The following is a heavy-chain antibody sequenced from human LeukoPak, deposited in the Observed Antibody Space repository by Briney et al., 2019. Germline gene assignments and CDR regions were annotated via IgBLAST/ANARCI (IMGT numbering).Heavy chain of an antibody. CDR3: ARDQDSSSWYYRYYYYGMDV. Sequence: GGSLRLSCAASGFTFSSYWMHWVRHAPGKGLVWVSRISSDGSSTSYADSVKGRFTISRDNAKNTLYLQMNSLRAEDTAVYYCARDQDSSSWYYRYYYYGMDVWGQGTTVTVSS. CDR2: ISSDGSST. D-gene: IGHD6-13*01. CDR1: GFTFSSYW. V-gene: IGHV3-74*01. J-gene: IGHJ6*02.